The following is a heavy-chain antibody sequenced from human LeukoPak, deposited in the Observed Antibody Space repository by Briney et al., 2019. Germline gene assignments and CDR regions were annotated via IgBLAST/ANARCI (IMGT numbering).Heavy chain of an antibody. V-gene: IGHV3-30*02. CDR2: IRSDGGTE. CDR3: ARVREWLSIDY. J-gene: IGHJ4*02. D-gene: IGHD3-3*01. CDR1: GFTLSSYA. Sequence: GGSLRLSCAASGFTLSSYAMSWARQAPGKGLEWVAFIRSDGGTEYYADSEKGRFTISRDNAKNMLYLQMNSLRAEDTAVYYCARVREWLSIDYWGQGTLVTVSS.